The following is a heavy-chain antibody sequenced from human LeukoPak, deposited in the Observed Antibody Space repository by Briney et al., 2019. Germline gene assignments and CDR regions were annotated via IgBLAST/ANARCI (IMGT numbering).Heavy chain of an antibody. CDR1: GGSISSGGYY. D-gene: IGHD3-10*01. J-gene: IGHJ3*02. V-gene: IGHV4-31*03. Sequence: SQPLSLTCTVSGGSISSGGYYWSWIRQHPGKGLEWIGYIYYSGSTYYNPSLKSRVTISVDTSKNQFSLKLSSVTAAATAVYYCARDRGIDAFDIWGQGTMVTVSS. CDR3: ARDRGIDAFDI. CDR2: IYYSGST.